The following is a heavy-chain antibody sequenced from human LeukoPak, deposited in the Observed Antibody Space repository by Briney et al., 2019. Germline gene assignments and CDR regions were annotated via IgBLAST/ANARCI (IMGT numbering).Heavy chain of an antibody. CDR3: ARGHYDFWSGYSHHYYGMDV. D-gene: IGHD3-3*01. Sequence: SQTLSLTCTVSGGSISSGDYYWSWIRQPPGKGLEWIGYIYYSGSTYYNPSLKSRVTISVDTSKNQFSLKLSSVTAADTAVYYCARGHYDFWSGYSHHYYGMDVWGQGTTVTVSS. CDR1: GGSISSGDYY. V-gene: IGHV4-30-4*01. J-gene: IGHJ6*02. CDR2: IYYSGST.